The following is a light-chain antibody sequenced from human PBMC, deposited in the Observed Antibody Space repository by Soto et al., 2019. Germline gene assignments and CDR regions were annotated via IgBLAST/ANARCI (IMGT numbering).Light chain of an antibody. J-gene: IGKJ3*01. V-gene: IGKV1-27*01. CDR3: QKYDNGPFT. CDR2: DAS. CDR1: QAISTY. Sequence: IQMTQSPSSLSASVGDRVTITCRASQAISTYLAWYQQKPEKAPKLLIYDASTLQSGVPSRFSGSGSGTDFTLTISSLQPEDVATYYCQKYDNGPFTFGPGTKVDFK.